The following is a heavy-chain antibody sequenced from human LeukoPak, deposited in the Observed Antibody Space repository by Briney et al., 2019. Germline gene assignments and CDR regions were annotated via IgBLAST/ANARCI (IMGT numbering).Heavy chain of an antibody. J-gene: IGHJ4*02. CDR3: ALRGGTAMVNFDY. CDR1: GGSFSGYY. CDR2: INHNGST. V-gene: IGHV4-34*01. D-gene: IGHD5-18*01. Sequence: SETLSLTCAVYGGSFSGYYWSWIRQPPGKGLEWIGEINHNGSTNYNPSLKSRVTISVDTSKNQFSLKLSSVTAADTAVYYCALRGGTAMVNFDYWGQGTLVTVSS.